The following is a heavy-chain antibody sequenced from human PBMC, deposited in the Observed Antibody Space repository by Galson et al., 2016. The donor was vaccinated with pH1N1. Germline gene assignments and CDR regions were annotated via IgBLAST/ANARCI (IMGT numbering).Heavy chain of an antibody. Sequence: PALVKPTQTLTLTCTFSGFSINSSGMGVGWIRQPPGQALEWLAVIYWDDDKRYSPSLKSRLTISKDTSKNQVVLTMTNMDPVDTGTYYCAHREVMITNAFDFWGRGTMVTVSS. CDR3: AHREVMITNAFDF. V-gene: IGHV2-5*08. D-gene: IGHD3-10*01. CDR2: IYWDDDK. J-gene: IGHJ3*01. CDR1: GFSINSSGMG.